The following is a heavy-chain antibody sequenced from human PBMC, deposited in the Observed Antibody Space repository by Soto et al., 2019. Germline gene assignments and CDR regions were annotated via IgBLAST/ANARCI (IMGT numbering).Heavy chain of an antibody. V-gene: IGHV4-34*01. Sequence: TLSLTWAVYGGSFSGYYWSWIRQPPGKGLEWIGEINHSGSTNYNPSLKSRVTISVDTSKNQFSLKLSSVTAADTAVYYCARVAAMDFYYFNGMDVWGQWTTVTV. CDR2: INHSGST. CDR3: ARVAAMDFYYFNGMDV. J-gene: IGHJ6*02. D-gene: IGHD5-18*01. CDR1: GGSFSGYY.